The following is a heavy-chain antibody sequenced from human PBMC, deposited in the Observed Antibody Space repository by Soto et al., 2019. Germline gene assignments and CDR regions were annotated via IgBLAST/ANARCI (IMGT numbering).Heavy chain of an antibody. CDR2: ISRSAGNT. J-gene: IGHJ3*02. Sequence: GGSLRLSCAASGFTFSSYSMNWVRQAPGKGLEWVSSISRSAGNTYYADSVKGRFTISRDNAKSSMYLQMTSLRAEDTAVYYCARDQVPGLDAFDIWGQGTMVTVSS. CDR1: GFTFSSYS. V-gene: IGHV3-21*01. CDR3: ARDQVPGLDAFDI.